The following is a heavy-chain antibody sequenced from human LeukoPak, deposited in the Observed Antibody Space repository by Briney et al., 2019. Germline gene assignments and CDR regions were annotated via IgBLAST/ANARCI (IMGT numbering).Heavy chain of an antibody. CDR1: GGSFSGYY. Sequence: PSETLSLTCAVYGGSFSGYYWSWIRQPPGKGLEWIGEINHSGSTNYNPSLKSRVTISVDTSKNQFSLKLSSVTAADTAVYYCARSTPMTYDAFDIWGQGTMVTVSS. V-gene: IGHV4-34*01. CDR2: INHSGST. CDR3: ARSTPMTYDAFDI. D-gene: IGHD3-22*01. J-gene: IGHJ3*02.